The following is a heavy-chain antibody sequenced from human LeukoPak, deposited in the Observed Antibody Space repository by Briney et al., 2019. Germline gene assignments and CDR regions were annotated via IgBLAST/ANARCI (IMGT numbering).Heavy chain of an antibody. CDR3: ATGETVTYWDY. Sequence: PSETLSLTCSVSGASIITDYWSWIRQSPGRGLEWIGFIHSSGSTNYSPSLKSRVTMSMDTSKNQFSLNLNSVAAADTAMYYCATGETVTYWDYWGQGTRVVVSS. D-gene: IGHD4-17*01. V-gene: IGHV4-59*01. CDR2: IHSSGST. CDR1: GASIITDY. J-gene: IGHJ4*02.